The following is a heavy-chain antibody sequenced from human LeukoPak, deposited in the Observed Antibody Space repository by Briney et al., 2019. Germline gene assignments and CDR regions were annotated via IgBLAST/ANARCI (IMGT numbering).Heavy chain of an antibody. CDR1: GFTVSSNY. CDR3: AKEERLYYYNGMDV. J-gene: IGHJ6*02. CDR2: IYSGGST. D-gene: IGHD1-1*01. Sequence: GGSLRLSCAASGFTVSSNYMSWVRQAPGKGLEWVSVIYSGGSTYYADSVKGRFTISRDNSKNTLYLQMNSLRAEDTAVYHCAKEERLYYYNGMDVWGQGTTVTVSS. V-gene: IGHV3-66*01.